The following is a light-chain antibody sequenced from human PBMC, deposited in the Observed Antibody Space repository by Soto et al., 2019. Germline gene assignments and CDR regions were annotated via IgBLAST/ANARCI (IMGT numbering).Light chain of an antibody. CDR1: QSVGGTF. Sequence: EIVLTQSPGTLSFSPGEGATLSCRASQSVGGTFLACYQQKGGQAPRLLIHGASNRATGIPDRLSGSGSVTHFTLTIRRLEHEHFAVYYCQPYAGSPRTFCQGTKVPVK. J-gene: IGKJ1*01. CDR3: QPYAGSPRT. CDR2: GAS. V-gene: IGKV3-20*01.